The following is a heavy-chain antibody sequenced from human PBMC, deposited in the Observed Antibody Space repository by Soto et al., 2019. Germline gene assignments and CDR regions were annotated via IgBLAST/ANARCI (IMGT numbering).Heavy chain of an antibody. J-gene: IGHJ4*02. CDR2: IYWDDDM. CDR3: ARGTGGGNSCYFDY. CDR1: GFSLSSSGVG. D-gene: IGHD2-21*02. V-gene: IGHV2-5*02. Sequence: GSGPTLVNPTQTLTLTCSFSGFSLSSSGVGVGWIRQPPGKALEWLALIYWDDDMRYSPSLKRRLTITKDTSKNRVVLTLTDMDPVDTATYYCARGTGGGNSCYFDYWGQGTLVTVSS.